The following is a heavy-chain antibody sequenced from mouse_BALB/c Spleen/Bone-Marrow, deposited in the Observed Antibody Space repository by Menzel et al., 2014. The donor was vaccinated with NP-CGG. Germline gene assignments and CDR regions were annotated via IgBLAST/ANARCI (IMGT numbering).Heavy chain of an antibody. D-gene: IGHD1-1*01. Sequence: QVQLQQSGAEVMRPGSSVNISCKASGYAFSNYGMNWVKQRPGQGLEWIGQIFPGDGGTNYNGKFKGRATLTADKSSSTAYMQRSRLSAEAAADYCVTSKQEYGSAYSMDYWGQGTTLTVSS. CDR3: VTSKQEYGSAYSMDY. J-gene: IGHJ4*01. CDR1: GYAFSNYG. CDR2: IFPGDGGT. V-gene: IGHV1-80*01.